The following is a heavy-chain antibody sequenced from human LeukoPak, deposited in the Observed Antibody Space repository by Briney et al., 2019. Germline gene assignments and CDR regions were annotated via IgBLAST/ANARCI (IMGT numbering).Heavy chain of an antibody. J-gene: IGHJ3*02. CDR2: ISWNSGSI. CDR3: AKDEFVASDFTGAFDI. Sequence: GGSLRLSCAASGFTFDDYATHWVRQAPGKGLEWVSGISWNSGSIGYADSVKGRFTISRDNAKNSLYLQMNSLRAEDMALYYCAKDEFVASDFTGAFDIWGQGTMVTVSS. CDR1: GFTFDDYA. V-gene: IGHV3-9*03. D-gene: IGHD2-8*02.